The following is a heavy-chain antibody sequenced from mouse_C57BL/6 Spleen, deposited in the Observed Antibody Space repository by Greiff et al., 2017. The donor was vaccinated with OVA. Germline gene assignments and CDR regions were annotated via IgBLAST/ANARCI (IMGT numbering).Heavy chain of an antibody. CDR2: IYPGGGYT. D-gene: IGHD2-3*01. J-gene: IGHJ3*01. V-gene: IGHV1-63*01. Sequence: VQLQQSGAELVRPGTSVKMSCKASGYTFTNYWIGWAKQRPGHGLEWIGDIYPGGGYTNFNEKFKGKATLTADKSSSTAYMQFSSLTSEDSAIYYCARSGNYDGYPFAYWGQGTLVTVSA. CDR1: GYTFTNYW. CDR3: ARSGNYDGYPFAY.